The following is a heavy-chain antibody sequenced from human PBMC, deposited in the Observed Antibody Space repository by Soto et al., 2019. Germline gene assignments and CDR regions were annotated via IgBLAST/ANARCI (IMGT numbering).Heavy chain of an antibody. CDR2: IKSKTDGGTT. V-gene: IGHV3-15*07. D-gene: IGHD6-19*01. CDR3: ATEPRSHSSGWYGLDYYYYYGMDV. J-gene: IGHJ6*02. Sequence: GGSLRLSCAASGFTFSNALMNWVRQAPGKGLEWVGRIKSKTDGGTTDYAAPVKGRFTISRDDSKNTLYLQMNSLKTEDTAVYYCATEPRSHSSGWYGLDYYYYYGMDVWGQGTTVTVSS. CDR1: GFTFSNAL.